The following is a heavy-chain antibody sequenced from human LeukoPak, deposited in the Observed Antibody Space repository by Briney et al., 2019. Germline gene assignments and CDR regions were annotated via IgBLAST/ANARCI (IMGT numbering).Heavy chain of an antibody. CDR1: GGSISSGGYS. Sequence: SETLSLTCAVSGGSISSGGYSWSWIRQPPGKGLEWIGYIYHSGSTYYNPSLKSRVTISVDRSKNQFSLELSSVTAADTAVYYCASAARIAAAGYWYFDLWGRGTLVTVSS. D-gene: IGHD6-13*01. V-gene: IGHV4-30-2*01. J-gene: IGHJ2*01. CDR3: ASAARIAAAGYWYFDL. CDR2: IYHSGST.